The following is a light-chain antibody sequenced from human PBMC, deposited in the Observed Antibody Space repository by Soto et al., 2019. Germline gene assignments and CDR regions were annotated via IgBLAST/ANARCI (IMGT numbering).Light chain of an antibody. CDR3: PKSYSIPWT. Sequence: DIQMTQSPSSLSASVGDRVTITCRASQSISSYLNWYQQKPGKAPKVLIYAASSLQSGIPSRFSGSGSGTDFTLTISRLEPEGFATYQLPKSYSIPWTFGQGTKVDIK. J-gene: IGKJ1*01. V-gene: IGKV1-39*01. CDR1: QSISSY. CDR2: AAS.